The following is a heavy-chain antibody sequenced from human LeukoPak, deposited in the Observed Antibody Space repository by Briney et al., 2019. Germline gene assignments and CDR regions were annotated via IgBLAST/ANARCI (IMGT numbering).Heavy chain of an antibody. J-gene: IGHJ4*02. CDR2: INHSGST. D-gene: IGHD6-13*01. V-gene: IGHV4-34*01. Sequence: NPSETLSLTCAVYGGSFSGYYWSWIRQTPGKGLEWIGGINHSGSTNNNPSLKSRVTISVDTSKNQFSLKLSSVTAADTAVYYCARGVYIAAAQYGYWGQGTLVTVSS. CDR1: GGSFSGYY. CDR3: ARGVYIAAAQYGY.